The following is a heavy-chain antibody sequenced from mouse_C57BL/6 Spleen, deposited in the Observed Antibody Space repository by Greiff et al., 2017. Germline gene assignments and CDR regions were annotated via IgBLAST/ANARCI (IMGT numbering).Heavy chain of an antibody. CDR3: ARGVGRRGYFDY. CDR2: IDPSDSYT. CDR1: GYTFTSYW. Sequence: VQLQQPGAELVKPGASVKLSCKASGYTFTSYWMQWVKQRPGQGLEWIGEIDPSDSYTNYNQKFKGKATLTVDTSSSTAYMQLSSLTSEDSAVYYCARGVGRRGYFDYWGQGTTLTVSS. V-gene: IGHV1-50*01. D-gene: IGHD4-1*01. J-gene: IGHJ2*01.